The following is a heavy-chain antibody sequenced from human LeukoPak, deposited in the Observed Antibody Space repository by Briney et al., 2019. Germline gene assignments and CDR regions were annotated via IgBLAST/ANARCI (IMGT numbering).Heavy chain of an antibody. CDR1: GYIFTKYD. CDR3: ATIMGGGSPNKNTLEP. D-gene: IGHD2-15*01. J-gene: IGHJ5*02. CDR2: MNPKSGNT. Sequence: ASVKVSCKVPGYIFTKYDVAWVRQATGQGHQYMGWMNPKSGNTGYAQKFQGRVTMTRDTSTYTAYMELRGLTSEDTAMYYCATIMGGGSPNKNTLEPWGQGTLVTVSS. V-gene: IGHV1-8*01.